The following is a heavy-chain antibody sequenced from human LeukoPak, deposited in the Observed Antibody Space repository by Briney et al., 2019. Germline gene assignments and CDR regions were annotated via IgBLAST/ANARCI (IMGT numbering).Heavy chain of an antibody. CDR2: IYYSGST. CDR1: GGSIGSYY. V-gene: IGHV4-59*01. Sequence: SETLALTCNISGGSIGSYYWSWIRQSPGMGLEWIGYIYYSGSTNYNPSLKSRVIISVDTSKNQFSLNLSSVTAADTAVYYCARSSWSYDGHFDSWGQRTLVTVSS. D-gene: IGHD1-26*01. J-gene: IGHJ4*02. CDR3: ARSSWSYDGHFDS.